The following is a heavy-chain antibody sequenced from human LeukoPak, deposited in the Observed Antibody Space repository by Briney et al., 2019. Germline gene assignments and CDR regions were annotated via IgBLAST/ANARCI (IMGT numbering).Heavy chain of an antibody. D-gene: IGHD1-14*01. V-gene: IGHV4-4*07. CDR1: GGSFSNYY. J-gene: IGHJ6*02. CDR2: IYTSGST. Sequence: SETLSLICSVSGGSFSNYYWSWIRQPAGKGLEWIGRIYTSGSTNYNPSLKSRVTMSVDTSNNQFSLKLTSVTAADMAVYYCARQPPQYYGMDVWGQGTTVTVSS. CDR3: ARQPPQYYGMDV.